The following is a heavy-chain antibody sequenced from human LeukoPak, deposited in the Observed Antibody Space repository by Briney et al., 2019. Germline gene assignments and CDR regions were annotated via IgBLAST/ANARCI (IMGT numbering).Heavy chain of an antibody. CDR2: IKSKTDGGTT. D-gene: IGHD6-13*01. J-gene: IGHJ6*02. V-gene: IGHV3-15*01. CDR1: GFTFSSAW. Sequence: GGSLRLSCAASGFTFSSAWMSWVRQAPGKGLEWIGCIKSKTDGGTTDYAGRVKRRFTISSDDSRHKLYLQMNSQTAVDTAVYYCTCGYIWYCYYYYAMEVWGQGTTVTVSS. CDR3: TCGYIWYCYYYYAMEV.